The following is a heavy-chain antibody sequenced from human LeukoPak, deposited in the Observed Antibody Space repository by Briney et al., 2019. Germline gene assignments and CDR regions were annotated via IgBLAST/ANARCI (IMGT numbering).Heavy chain of an antibody. Sequence: GGSLRLSCAASGFTFSSYEMNWVRQAPGKGLEWVSYISSSGSTIYYADSVKGRFTISRDNAKNSLYLQMNSLRAEDTALYYCARDEDTAMVSPFDYWGQGTLVTVSS. CDR3: ARDEDTAMVSPFDY. J-gene: IGHJ4*02. V-gene: IGHV3-48*03. D-gene: IGHD5-18*01. CDR1: GFTFSSYE. CDR2: ISSSGSTI.